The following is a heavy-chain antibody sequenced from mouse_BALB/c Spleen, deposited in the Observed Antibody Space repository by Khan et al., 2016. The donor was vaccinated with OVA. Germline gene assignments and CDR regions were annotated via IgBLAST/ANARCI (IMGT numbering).Heavy chain of an antibody. Sequence: EVELVESGGGLVQPGGSRKLSCAASGFTFIDYGMAWVRQTPGKGPEWIAFISSVAYSIYYADTVTGRFTIYRENAKNTLYLEMSSLGSYDTAMYYCVRGGFAYWGQGTLVTVSA. V-gene: IGHV5-15*02. J-gene: IGHJ3*01. CDR1: GFTFIDYG. CDR3: VRGGFAY. CDR2: ISSVAYSI.